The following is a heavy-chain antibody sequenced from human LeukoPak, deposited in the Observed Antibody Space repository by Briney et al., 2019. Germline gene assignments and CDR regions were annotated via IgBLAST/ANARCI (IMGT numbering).Heavy chain of an antibody. J-gene: IGHJ5*02. Sequence: GGSLRLSCAASGFTFSGYSVAWVRQAPGKGLEWVTSISHDGSYKYYADSVKGRFTISRDDPKNTVYLQMNSLTTEDTAVYYCARIWAGFSFGGGFDPWGQGILVTVSS. CDR1: GFTFSGYS. V-gene: IGHV3-30-3*01. CDR3: ARIWAGFSFGGGFDP. D-gene: IGHD5-18*01. CDR2: ISHDGSYK.